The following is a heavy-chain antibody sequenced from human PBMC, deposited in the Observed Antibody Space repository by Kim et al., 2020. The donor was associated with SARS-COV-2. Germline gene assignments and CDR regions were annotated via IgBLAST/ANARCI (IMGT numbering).Heavy chain of an antibody. CDR1: GGSFSGYY. CDR2: INHSGST. D-gene: IGHD5-18*01. Sequence: SETLSLTCAVYGGSFSGYYWSWIRQPPGKGLEWIGEINHSGSTNYNPSLKSRVTISVDTSKNQFSLKLSSVTAADTAVYYCARHPPTAYGDAFDIWGQGTMVTVSS. CDR3: ARHPPTAYGDAFDI. V-gene: IGHV4-34*01. J-gene: IGHJ3*02.